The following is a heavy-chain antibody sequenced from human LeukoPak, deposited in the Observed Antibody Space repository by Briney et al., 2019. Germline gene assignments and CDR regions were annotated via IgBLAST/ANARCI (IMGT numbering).Heavy chain of an antibody. D-gene: IGHD6-13*01. J-gene: IGHJ4*02. CDR2: TRNKPDSYTT. CDR3: ASSIAAAVDY. V-gene: IGHV3-72*01. CDR1: GFTFSDHY. Sequence: GGSLRLSCAASGFTFSDHYMDWVRQAPGKGLEWVGRTRNKPDSYTTDYAASVKGRFTISRDDSKNSLYLQMNSLKTEDTAVYYCASSIAAAVDYWGQGTLVTVSP.